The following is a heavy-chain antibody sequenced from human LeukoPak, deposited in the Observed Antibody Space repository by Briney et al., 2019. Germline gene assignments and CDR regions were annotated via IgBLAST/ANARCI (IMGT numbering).Heavy chain of an antibody. Sequence: SVKVSCKASGGTFSSYAISWVRQAPGQGLEWMGGIIPIFGTANYAQKFQGRVTITADKSTSTAYMELSSLRSEDTAVYYCARVGGELRYFDRSIDRGAFDIWGQGTMVTVSS. V-gene: IGHV1-69*06. J-gene: IGHJ3*02. CDR1: GGTFSSYA. CDR2: IIPIFGTA. CDR3: ARVGGELRYFDRSIDRGAFDI. D-gene: IGHD3-9*01.